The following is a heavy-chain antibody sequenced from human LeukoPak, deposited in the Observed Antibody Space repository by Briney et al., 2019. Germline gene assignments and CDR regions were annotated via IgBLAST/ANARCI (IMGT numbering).Heavy chain of an antibody. D-gene: IGHD3-22*01. CDR2: ISSSGTTI. J-gene: IGHJ4*02. Sequence: GGSLRLSRAASGFTFSDYYMSWIRQAPGKGLEWVSYISSSGTTIYYADSVKGRFTISRDNAKNSLYLQMNSLRAEDTAVYYRASESNYYDSSGYWGQGTLVTVSS. CDR3: ASESNYYDSSGY. V-gene: IGHV3-11*01. CDR1: GFTFSDYY.